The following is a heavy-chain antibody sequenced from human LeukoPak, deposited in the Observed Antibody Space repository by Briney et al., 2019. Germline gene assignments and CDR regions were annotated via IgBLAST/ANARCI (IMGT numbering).Heavy chain of an antibody. V-gene: IGHV1-69*04. D-gene: IGHD2-15*01. J-gene: IGHJ4*02. CDR1: GGTFSSYA. Sequence: ASVKVSCKASGGTFSSYAISWVRQAPGQGLEWMGRIIPIFGIANYAQKFQGRVTITADKSTSTAYMELSSLRSEDTAVYYCGGSGGSSLGYAADYWGLGTLVTVSS. CDR2: IIPIFGIA. CDR3: GGSGGSSLGYAADY.